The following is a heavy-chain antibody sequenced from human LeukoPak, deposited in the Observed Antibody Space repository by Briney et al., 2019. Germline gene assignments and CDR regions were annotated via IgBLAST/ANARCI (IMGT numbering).Heavy chain of an antibody. CDR2: IWYDGSNK. D-gene: IGHD6-13*01. V-gene: IGHV3-33*01. J-gene: IGHJ4*02. CDR1: GFTFSSYG. Sequence: PGGSLRLSCAASGFTFSSYGMHWVRQAPGKGLEWVAVIWYDGSNKYYADSVKGRFTISRDNSKNTLYLQMNSLRAEDTAVYYCARGAAAGALIDYWGQGTLVTVSS. CDR3: ARGAAAGALIDY.